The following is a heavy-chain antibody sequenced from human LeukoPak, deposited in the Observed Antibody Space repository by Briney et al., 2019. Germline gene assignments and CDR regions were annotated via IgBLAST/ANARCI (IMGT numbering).Heavy chain of an antibody. D-gene: IGHD3-3*01. CDR1: GFTFSSYG. J-gene: IGHJ3*02. CDR3: ARGQDYDFWSGYNDAFDI. CDR2: ISSSSSYI. V-gene: IGHV3-21*01. Sequence: GGSLRLSCAASGFTFSSYGMNWVRQAPGKGLEWVSSISSSSSYIYYADSVKGRFTISRDNAKNSLYLQMNSLRAEDTAVYYCARGQDYDFWSGYNDAFDIWGQGTMVTVSS.